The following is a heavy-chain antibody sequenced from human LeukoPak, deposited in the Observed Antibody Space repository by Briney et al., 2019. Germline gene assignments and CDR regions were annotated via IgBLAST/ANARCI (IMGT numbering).Heavy chain of an antibody. D-gene: IGHD6-13*01. CDR2: IRYDGSNK. V-gene: IGHV3-30*02. Sequence: GGSLRLSCAASGFTFSSYSMNWVRQAPGKGLEWVAFIRYDGSNKYYADSVKGRFTISRDNSKNTLYLQMNSLRAEDTAVYYCAKDWGQQLGYFDYWGQGTLVTVSS. CDR1: GFTFSSYS. J-gene: IGHJ4*02. CDR3: AKDWGQQLGYFDY.